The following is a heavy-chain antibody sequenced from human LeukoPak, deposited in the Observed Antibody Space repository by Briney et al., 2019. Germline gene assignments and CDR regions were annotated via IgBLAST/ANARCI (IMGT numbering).Heavy chain of an antibody. D-gene: IGHD2-15*01. J-gene: IGHJ4*02. CDR1: GGSISSYY. Sequence: PSETLSLTCTVSGGSISSYYWSWIRQPPGKGLEWIGYIYYSGSTSYNPSLKSRVTISVDTSKNQFPLNLSAVTAADTAVYYCARQRGCIRGSCYFDYWGQGTLVTVSS. V-gene: IGHV4-59*08. CDR3: ARQRGCIRGSCYFDY. CDR2: IYYSGST.